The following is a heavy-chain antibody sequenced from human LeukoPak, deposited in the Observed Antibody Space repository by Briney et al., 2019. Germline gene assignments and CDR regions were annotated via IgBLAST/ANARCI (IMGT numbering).Heavy chain of an antibody. Sequence: SETLSLTCTVSGGSISSFYWTWIRQPPGKGLEWFGYIYYSGSTNYNPSLKSRVTISVDTSKNQFSLKLSSVTAADTAVYFCARSHYYDTGMDVWGQGTTVTVSS. J-gene: IGHJ6*02. CDR3: ARSHYYDTGMDV. V-gene: IGHV4-59*01. CDR2: IYYSGST. D-gene: IGHD3-22*01. CDR1: GGSISSFY.